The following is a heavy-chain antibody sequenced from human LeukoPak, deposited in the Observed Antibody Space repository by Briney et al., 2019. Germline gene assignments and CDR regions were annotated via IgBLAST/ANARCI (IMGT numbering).Heavy chain of an antibody. CDR2: INHSGST. CDR3: ARGPIVSGAFDI. D-gene: IGHD1-26*01. CDR1: GGSISNYY. Sequence: SETLSLTCTVSGGSISNYYWSWIRQPPGKGLEWIGEINHSGSTNYNPSLKSRVTISVDTSKNQFSLKLSSVTAADTAVYYCARGPIVSGAFDIWGQGTMVTVSS. J-gene: IGHJ3*02. V-gene: IGHV4-34*01.